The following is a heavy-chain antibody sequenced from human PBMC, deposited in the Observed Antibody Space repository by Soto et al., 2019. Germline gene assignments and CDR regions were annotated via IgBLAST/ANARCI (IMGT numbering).Heavy chain of an antibody. V-gene: IGHV1-18*04. D-gene: IGHD4-17*01. CDR3: AIADYGDDDY. CDR2: IKAYSGST. Sequence: LVQSGAEAKKPWTSVKVSCKASGYTFSTSTISWVRQAPGQGLEWMGGIKAYSGSTNYAPKLQGRVTMTTDTSTSTAYLELRSLTSDETAMYYCAIADYGDDDYWGQGTLVTVSS. J-gene: IGHJ4*02. CDR1: GYTFSTST.